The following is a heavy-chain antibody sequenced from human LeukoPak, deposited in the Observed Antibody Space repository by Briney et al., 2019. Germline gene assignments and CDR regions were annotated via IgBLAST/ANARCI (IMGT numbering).Heavy chain of an antibody. J-gene: IGHJ4*02. Sequence: GGSLRLSCAASGFTFTSYAMSWVRQAPGKGLEWVSAISSGGDATYYTDSVKGRFTISRDNAKNSLYLQMNSLRAEDTAVYYCARDLAAEYYFDYWGQGTLVTVSS. CDR3: ARDLAAEYYFDY. D-gene: IGHD6-13*01. CDR2: ISSGGDAT. CDR1: GFTFTSYA. V-gene: IGHV3-21*01.